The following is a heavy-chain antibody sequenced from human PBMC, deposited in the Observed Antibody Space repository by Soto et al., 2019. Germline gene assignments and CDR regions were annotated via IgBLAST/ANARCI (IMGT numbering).Heavy chain of an antibody. CDR3: ARVVHFDSSGFGL. Sequence: WGSLRLSCAASGFTFISYNINCVRHSPWKWLEWVSSISSSSSYIYYADSVKGRFTISRDNAKNSLYLQMNSLRAEDTAVYYCARVVHFDSSGFGLWGQGTMVTVSS. CDR2: ISSSSSYI. V-gene: IGHV3-21*01. D-gene: IGHD3-22*01. CDR1: GFTFISYN. J-gene: IGHJ3*01.